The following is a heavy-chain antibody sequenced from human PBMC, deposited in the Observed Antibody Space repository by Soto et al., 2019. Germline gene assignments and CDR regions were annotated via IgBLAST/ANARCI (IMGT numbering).Heavy chain of an antibody. J-gene: IGHJ4*02. D-gene: IGHD3-10*01. Sequence: SETLSLPCAVSGAPISSSNWWTWVRQPPGKGLEWVGQVYHTGSTHYHPSLKSRVAISVDESKNQLSLRLTSVTAADPAMYYCGRSGSFWAVAPLFWGQGTPFTVSS. CDR3: GRSGSFWAVAPLF. CDR1: GAPISSSNW. V-gene: IGHV4-4*02. CDR2: VYHTGST.